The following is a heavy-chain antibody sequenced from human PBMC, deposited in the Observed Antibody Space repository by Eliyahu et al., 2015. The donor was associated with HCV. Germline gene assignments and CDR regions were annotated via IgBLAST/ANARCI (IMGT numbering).Heavy chain of an antibody. J-gene: IGHJ5*02. Sequence: QVQLQESGPGLVKPSETLSLTCTVSGGSITTYYWSWIRQPPGKGLXWIGYIHYSGGTTYTPSLKSRVTISLDTSKNQFSLNVTSMTAADTAVYYCASGGGGIAVAGTGGWFDPWGQGTLVTVSS. V-gene: IGHV4-59*01. D-gene: IGHD6-19*01. CDR3: ASGGGGIAVAGTGGWFDP. CDR2: IHYSGGT. CDR1: GGSITTYY.